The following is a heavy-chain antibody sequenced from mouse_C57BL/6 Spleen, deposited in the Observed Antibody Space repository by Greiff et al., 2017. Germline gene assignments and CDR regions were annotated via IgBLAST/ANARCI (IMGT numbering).Heavy chain of an antibody. J-gene: IGHJ4*01. D-gene: IGHD2-1*01. Sequence: VKLMESGAELARPGASVKLSCKASGYTFTSYGISWVKQRTGQGLEWIGEIYPRSGNTYYNEKFKGKATLTADKSSSTAYMELRSLTSEDSAVYFCARWGNYEAMDYWGQGTSVTVSS. CDR2: IYPRSGNT. CDR1: GYTFTSYG. CDR3: ARWGNYEAMDY. V-gene: IGHV1-81*01.